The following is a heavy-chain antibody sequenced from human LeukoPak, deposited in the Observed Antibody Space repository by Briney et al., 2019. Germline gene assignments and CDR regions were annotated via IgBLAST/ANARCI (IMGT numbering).Heavy chain of an antibody. D-gene: IGHD3-10*01. CDR2: ISSSSSYI. V-gene: IGHV3-21*01. Sequence: GGSLRLSCAGSGFTFSSYSMNWVRQAPGKGLEWVSSISSSSSYIYYADSVKGRFTISRDNAKNSLYLQMNSLRAEDTAVYYCARDVRVVRGVTPKERTPNWFDPWDQGTLVTVSS. J-gene: IGHJ5*02. CDR3: ARDVRVVRGVTPKERTPNWFDP. CDR1: GFTFSSYS.